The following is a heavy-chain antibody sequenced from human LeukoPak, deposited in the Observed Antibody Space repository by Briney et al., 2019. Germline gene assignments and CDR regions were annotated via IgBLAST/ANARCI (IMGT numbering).Heavy chain of an antibody. J-gene: IGHJ5*02. D-gene: IGHD2-2*01. CDR1: GGSISSSSYY. V-gene: IGHV4-39*01. CDR2: IYYSGST. CDR3: ARHGRVVPAAVPGWFDP. Sequence: SETLSLTCTVSGGSISSSSYYWGWVRQPPGKGLEWIGSIYYSGSTYYNPSLKSRVTISVDTSKNQFSPKLSSVTAADTAVYYCARHGRVVPAAVPGWFDPWGQGTLVTVSS.